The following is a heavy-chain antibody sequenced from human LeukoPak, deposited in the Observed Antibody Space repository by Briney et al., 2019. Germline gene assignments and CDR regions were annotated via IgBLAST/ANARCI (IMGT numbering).Heavy chain of an antibody. J-gene: IGHJ5*02. Sequence: SETLSLTCTVSGVSISIYYWSWIRQPPGKGLEWIGYIYNSGSTSYNPSLKSRATISADTSKNQFSLKLSSVTAADTAVYYCARGACWYPRRCWFDPWGQGTLVTVSS. D-gene: IGHD6-13*01. CDR1: GVSISIYY. CDR2: IYNSGST. CDR3: ARGACWYPRRCWFDP. V-gene: IGHV4-59*01.